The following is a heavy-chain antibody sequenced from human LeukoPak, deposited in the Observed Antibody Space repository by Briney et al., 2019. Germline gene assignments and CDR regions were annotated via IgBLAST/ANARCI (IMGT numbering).Heavy chain of an antibody. V-gene: IGHV4-39*01. D-gene: IGHD1-26*01. Sequence: SETLSLTCTVSGGSISSGAYYWGWVRQPPGKGLEWIGSIYYSGSTSYNPSLKSRVTISVDTSKNQFSLKLDSVTAADTAVYYCARNASDSGTSYFDYWGQGTLVTVSS. CDR3: ARNASDSGTSYFDY. J-gene: IGHJ4*02. CDR1: GGSISSGAYY. CDR2: IYYSGST.